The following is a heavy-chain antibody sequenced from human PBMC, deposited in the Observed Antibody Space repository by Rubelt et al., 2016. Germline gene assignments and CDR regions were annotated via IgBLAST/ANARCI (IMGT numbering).Heavy chain of an antibody. J-gene: IGHJ3*02. Sequence: GFTFSSYGMHWVRQAPGKGLEWVAVIWYDGSNKYYADSVKGRFTISRDNSKNTLYLQMNSLRAEDTAVYYCAKPMIVYAILGDAFDIWGQGTMVTVSS. CDR2: IWYDGSNK. CDR3: AKPMIVYAILGDAFDI. D-gene: IGHD2-8*01. V-gene: IGHV3-33*06. CDR1: GFTFSSYG.